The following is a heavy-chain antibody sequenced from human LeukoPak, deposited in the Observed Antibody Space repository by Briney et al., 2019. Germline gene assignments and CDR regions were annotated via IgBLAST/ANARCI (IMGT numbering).Heavy chain of an antibody. V-gene: IGHV1-69*04. CDR2: SIPILGIA. CDR3: ARDYDILTGYYGLFDY. CDR1: GGTFSSYA. D-gene: IGHD3-9*01. J-gene: IGHJ4*02. Sequence: SVKVSCKASGGTFSSYAISWVRQAPGQGLEWMGRSIPILGIANYAQKFQGRVTITAEKSTSTAYMELSSLRSEDTAVYYCARDYDILTGYYGLFDYWGQGTLVTVSS.